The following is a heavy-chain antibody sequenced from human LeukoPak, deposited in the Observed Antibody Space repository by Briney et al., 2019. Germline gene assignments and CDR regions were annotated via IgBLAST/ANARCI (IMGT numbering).Heavy chain of an antibody. D-gene: IGHD1/OR15-1a*01. Sequence: QTGGSLRLSCAGSGFTFSSYSIHWVRQAPGKGLEWVAVISYDGSDKYYADSVKGRFTISRDNSKNTLFLQMNSLRAEDTALYYCAKEENIDGRFVTVDYWGQGTLVTVSS. CDR3: AKEENIDGRFVTVDY. CDR1: GFTFSSYS. V-gene: IGHV3-30-3*01. J-gene: IGHJ4*02. CDR2: ISYDGSDK.